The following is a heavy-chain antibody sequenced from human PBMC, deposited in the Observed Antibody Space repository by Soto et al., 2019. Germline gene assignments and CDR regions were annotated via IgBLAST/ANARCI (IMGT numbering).Heavy chain of an antibody. Sequence: ASVKVSCKASGYTFTDYDINWVRQAPGQGLEWMGWVSPNSGNTVYAQKFQDRVTMTRDTSISTAYMELSNLRFEDSAMYYCAGGRFYSETSTWFAFWGQGTPVTVSS. V-gene: IGHV1-8*01. D-gene: IGHD2-2*01. CDR1: GYTFTDYD. CDR3: AGGRFYSETSTWFAF. CDR2: VSPNSGNT. J-gene: IGHJ5*01.